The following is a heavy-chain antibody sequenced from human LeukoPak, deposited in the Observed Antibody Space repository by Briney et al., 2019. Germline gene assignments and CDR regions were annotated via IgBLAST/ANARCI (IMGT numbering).Heavy chain of an antibody. Sequence: ASVKVSCKASGYTFTSYAMHWVRQAPGQRLEWMGWINAGNGNTKYSQKFQGRVTITRDTSASTAYMELGSLRSEDTAVYYCARATYYCSSTSCYGATYFDYWGQGTLVTVSS. V-gene: IGHV1-3*01. CDR3: ARATYYCSSTSCYGATYFDY. D-gene: IGHD2-2*01. J-gene: IGHJ4*02. CDR1: GYTFTSYA. CDR2: INAGNGNT.